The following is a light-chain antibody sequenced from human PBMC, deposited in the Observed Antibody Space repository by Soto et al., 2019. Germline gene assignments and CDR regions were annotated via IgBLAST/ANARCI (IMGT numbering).Light chain of an antibody. CDR3: AAWDDSLNGLYV. CDR2: TNN. J-gene: IGLJ1*01. Sequence: QSVLTQPPSASGTPGQRGTISCSGSSSNIGSNTVNWYQQLPGTAHKLLIYTNNQRPSGVPDRFSGSKSGTSASLAISGLQSEDEADYYCAAWDDSLNGLYVFGTGTKLTVL. V-gene: IGLV1-44*01. CDR1: SSNIGSNT.